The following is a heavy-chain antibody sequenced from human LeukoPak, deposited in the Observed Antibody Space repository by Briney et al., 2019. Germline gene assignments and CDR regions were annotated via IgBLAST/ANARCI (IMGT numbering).Heavy chain of an antibody. D-gene: IGHD3-10*01. Sequence: GGSLRLSCAASGITFSDHYMSWIRQAPGKGLEWLSYISSGGDSIYYADSVKGRFTISRDKAKNSVSLQMNSLRAEDTAVYYCASGSYGSGFYYFYYMDVWGKGTTVTVSS. CDR2: ISSGGDSI. J-gene: IGHJ6*03. CDR1: GITFSDHY. CDR3: ASGSYGSGFYYFYYMDV. V-gene: IGHV3-11*04.